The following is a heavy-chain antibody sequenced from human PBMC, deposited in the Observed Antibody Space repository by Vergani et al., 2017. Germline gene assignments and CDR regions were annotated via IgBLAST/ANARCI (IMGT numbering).Heavy chain of an antibody. J-gene: IGHJ6*02. V-gene: IGHV4-34*01. D-gene: IGHD3-10*01. CDR1: GGSFSGYY. Sequence: QVQLQQWGAGLLKPSETLSLTCAVYGGSFSGYYWSWIRQPPGKGLEWIGEINHSGSTNYNPSLKSRVTISVDTSKNQFSLKLSSVTAADTAVYYCARGTRNYGSGRYYGMDVWGQGTTVTVSS. CDR3: ARGTRNYGSGRYYGMDV. CDR2: INHSGST.